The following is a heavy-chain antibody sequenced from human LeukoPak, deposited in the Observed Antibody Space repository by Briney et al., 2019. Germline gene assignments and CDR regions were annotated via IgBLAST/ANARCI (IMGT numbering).Heavy chain of an antibody. V-gene: IGHV3-53*01. D-gene: IGHD5-24*01. CDR2: LYGGGST. CDR1: GITLSSNY. Sequence: GGSLRLSCAASGITLSSNYMSWVRQAPGEGLEWVSALYGGGSTFYADSVRGRVTISRDNSKNMMYLQMNSLRAEDTAVYYCARDGHNYYFDSWGQGTLVTVSS. CDR3: ARDGHNYYFDS. J-gene: IGHJ4*02.